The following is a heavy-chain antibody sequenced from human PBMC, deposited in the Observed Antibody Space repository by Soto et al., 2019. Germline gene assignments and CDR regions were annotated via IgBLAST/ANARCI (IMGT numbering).Heavy chain of an antibody. CDR3: AREGELVAAALRRLYFDY. D-gene: IGHD2-15*01. CDR2: IIPIFGTA. CDR1: GGTFSSYA. Sequence: GASVKVSCKASGGTFSSYAISWVRQAPGQGLEWMGGIIPIFGTANYAQKFQGRVTITADKSTSTAYMELSSLRSEDTAVYYCAREGELVAAALRRLYFDYWGQGTLGTVS. J-gene: IGHJ4*02. V-gene: IGHV1-69*06.